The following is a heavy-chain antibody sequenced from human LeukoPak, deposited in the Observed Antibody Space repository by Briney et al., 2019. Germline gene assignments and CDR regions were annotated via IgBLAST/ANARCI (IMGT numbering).Heavy chain of an antibody. D-gene: IGHD6-6*01. Sequence: SETLSLTCTVSGGSISSYYWSWIRQPAGKGLEWIGRIYTSGSTNYNPSLKSRVTISVDTSKNQFSLKLSSVTAADTAVYYCARTLAAPALYDAFDIWGQGTMVTVSS. CDR2: IYTSGST. CDR3: ARTLAAPALYDAFDI. CDR1: GGSISSYY. J-gene: IGHJ3*02. V-gene: IGHV4-4*07.